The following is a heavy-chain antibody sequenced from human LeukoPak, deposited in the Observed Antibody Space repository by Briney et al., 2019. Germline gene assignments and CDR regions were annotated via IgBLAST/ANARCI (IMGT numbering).Heavy chain of an antibody. V-gene: IGHV1-2*02. CDR2: INPNSGDT. CDR1: GYTFTGYY. Sequence: ASVKVSCKASGYTFTGYYMHWVRQAPGLGLEWMGWINPNSGDTNYAQKFQGRVTMTRDTSIRTAYLELSGPKSDDTAVYYCAKNPYEYYFDYWGQGTLVTVSS. CDR3: AKNPYEYYFDY. D-gene: IGHD5-12*01. J-gene: IGHJ4*02.